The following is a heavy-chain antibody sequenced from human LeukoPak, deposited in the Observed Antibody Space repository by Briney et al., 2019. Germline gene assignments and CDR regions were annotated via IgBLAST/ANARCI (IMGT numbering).Heavy chain of an antibody. V-gene: IGHV1-69*04. D-gene: IGHD4-17*01. CDR3: ARDRADYVYYYYGMDV. Sequence: ASVKVSCKASGGTFSSYAISWVRQAPGQGLEWMGRIIPILGIANYAQKFQGRVTITADKSTSTAYMGLSSLRSEDTAVYYCARDRADYVYYYYGMDVWGQGTTVTVSS. J-gene: IGHJ6*02. CDR2: IIPILGIA. CDR1: GGTFSSYA.